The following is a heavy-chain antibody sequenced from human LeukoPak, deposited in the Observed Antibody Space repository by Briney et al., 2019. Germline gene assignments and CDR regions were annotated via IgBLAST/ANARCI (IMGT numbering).Heavy chain of an antibody. Sequence: GGSLRLSCAASGFTFSSYAMTWVRQAPGKGLEWVAAISGSGGSTYYADSVKGRFTISRDNSKNTLYLQMNSLRAEDTAVYYCAKDGPGIAAAGTFDYWGQGTLVTVSS. J-gene: IGHJ4*02. CDR2: ISGSGGST. CDR3: AKDGPGIAAAGTFDY. D-gene: IGHD6-13*01. CDR1: GFTFSSYA. V-gene: IGHV3-23*01.